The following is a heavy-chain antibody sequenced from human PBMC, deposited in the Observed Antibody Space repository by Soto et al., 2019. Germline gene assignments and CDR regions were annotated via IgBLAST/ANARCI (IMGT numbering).Heavy chain of an antibody. Sequence: PGESLKISCKGSGYSFTNYWIGWVRQMPGKGLAWMGIIYPGDSDTTYSLSFQGQVTISADKSINTAYLQWSSLKASDTAMYYCASYSDYSYYFDYWGQGTLVTSPQ. CDR3: ASYSDYSYYFDY. CDR1: GYSFTNYW. J-gene: IGHJ4*02. CDR2: IYPGDSDT. V-gene: IGHV5-51*01. D-gene: IGHD4-17*01.